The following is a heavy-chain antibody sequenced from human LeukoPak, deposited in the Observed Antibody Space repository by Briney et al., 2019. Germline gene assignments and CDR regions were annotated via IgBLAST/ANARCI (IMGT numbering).Heavy chain of an antibody. Sequence: GGSLRLSCAASGFTFSSYWMSWVRQAPGKGLEWVANIKQDGSEKYYVDSVKGRFTISRDNAKNSLYLQMNSLRAEDTAVYYCARAPDTILGVVKAFDYWGQGTLVTVSS. D-gene: IGHD3-3*01. CDR1: GFTFSSYW. CDR3: ARAPDTILGVVKAFDY. V-gene: IGHV3-7*01. CDR2: IKQDGSEK. J-gene: IGHJ4*02.